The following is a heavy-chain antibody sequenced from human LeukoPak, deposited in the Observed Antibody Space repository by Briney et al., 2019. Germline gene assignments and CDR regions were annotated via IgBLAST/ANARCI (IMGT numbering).Heavy chain of an antibody. CDR1: GFTFSSYS. CDR2: ISSSSSYI. V-gene: IGHV3-21*01. D-gene: IGHD6-13*01. CDR3: ARGWGAAAATPRGY. J-gene: IGHJ4*02. Sequence: GGSLRLSCAASGFTFSSYSMNWVRQAPGKGLEWVSSISSSSSYIYYADSVKGRFTISRDNAKNSLYLQMNSLRAEDTAVYYCARGWGAAAATPRGYWGQGTWSPSPQ.